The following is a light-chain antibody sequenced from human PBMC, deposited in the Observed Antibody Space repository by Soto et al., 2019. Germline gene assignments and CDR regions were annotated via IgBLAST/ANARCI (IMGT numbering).Light chain of an antibody. V-gene: IGLV2-8*01. J-gene: IGLJ1*01. Sequence: QSVLTQPPSASGSPGQSVTISCTGTSSDVGGYNFVSWYQHHPGKAPKLIIYEVNKRPSGVPNRFSGSKSGNTASLTVSGLQAEDEDDYYCNSYAGSNIYVFGTGTKLTVL. CDR3: NSYAGSNIYV. CDR2: EVN. CDR1: SSDVGGYNF.